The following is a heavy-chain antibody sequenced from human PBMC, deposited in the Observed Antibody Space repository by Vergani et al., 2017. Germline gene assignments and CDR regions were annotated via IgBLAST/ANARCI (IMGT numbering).Heavy chain of an antibody. CDR2: ISAYNGNT. Sequence: QVQLVQSGAEVKKPGASVKVSCKASGYTFTSYGISWVRQAPGQGLEWRGWISAYNGNTNYAQKLQGRVTMTTDTSTSTAYMELRSLRSDDTAVYYCARDPDIVVVPAAPDYYYYYGMDVWGQGSTVTVS. CDR3: ARDPDIVVVPAAPDYYYYYGMDV. V-gene: IGHV1-18*04. CDR1: GYTFTSYG. J-gene: IGHJ6*02. D-gene: IGHD2-2*01.